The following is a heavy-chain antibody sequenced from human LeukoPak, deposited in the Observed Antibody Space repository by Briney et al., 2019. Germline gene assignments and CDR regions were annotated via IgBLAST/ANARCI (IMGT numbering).Heavy chain of an antibody. CDR1: GGSFSGYY. J-gene: IGHJ4*02. CDR3: ARIGQFLFDY. Sequence: SETLSLTCAVYGGSFSGYYWSWIRQPPGKGLEWIGEINHSGSTNYNPSLKCRVTISVDTSKNQFSLKLSSVTAADTAMYYCARIGQFLFDYWDQGTLVTVSS. D-gene: IGHD2/OR15-2a*01. V-gene: IGHV4-34*01. CDR2: INHSGST.